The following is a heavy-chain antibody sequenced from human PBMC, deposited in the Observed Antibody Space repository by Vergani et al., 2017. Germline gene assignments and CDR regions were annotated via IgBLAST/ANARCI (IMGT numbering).Heavy chain of an antibody. CDR1: GFTFSNLW. D-gene: IGHD5-18*01. J-gene: IGHJ5*02. CDR3: ARSPHGYTYGGYISQFDP. V-gene: IGHV3-7*01. Sequence: EVQLVASGGGLVQRGGSLRLSCEASGFTFSNLWMTWVRQAPGKGLEWVANIKYDGSKKNYVDSVKGLFTISRDNAKNSLYLQMNNLRVEDTAVYFCARSPHGYTYGGYISQFDPWVQGTLVTVSS. CDR2: IKYDGSKK.